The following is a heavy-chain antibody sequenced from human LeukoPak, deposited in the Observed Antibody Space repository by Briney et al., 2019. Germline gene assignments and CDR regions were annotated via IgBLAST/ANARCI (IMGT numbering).Heavy chain of an antibody. V-gene: IGHV3-7*03. J-gene: IGHJ5*02. CDR2: IKNDGTVK. CDR1: GFTFSYHW. D-gene: IGHD1-14*01. CDR3: AKDRVRLNQGTDP. Sequence: GGSLRLSCAASGFTFSYHWMTWVRQAPGKGLEWVANIKNDGTVKNYVDSVKGRFTISRDNSKNTLYLQMNSLRAEDTAVYYCAKDRVRLNQGTDPWGQGTLVTVSS.